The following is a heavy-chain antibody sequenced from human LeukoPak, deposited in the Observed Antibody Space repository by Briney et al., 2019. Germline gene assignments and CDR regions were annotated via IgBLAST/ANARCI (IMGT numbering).Heavy chain of an antibody. V-gene: IGHV3-30-3*01. CDR1: GFTFSSYA. CDR3: ARVSPKSYYYYMDV. CDR2: ISYDGSNK. Sequence: GRSLRLSCAASGFTFSSYAMHWVRQAPGKGLEWVAVISYDGSNKYYADSVKGRFTISRDNSKNTLYLQMNSLRAEDTAVYYCARVSPKSYYYYMDVWGKGTTVTVSS. J-gene: IGHJ6*03.